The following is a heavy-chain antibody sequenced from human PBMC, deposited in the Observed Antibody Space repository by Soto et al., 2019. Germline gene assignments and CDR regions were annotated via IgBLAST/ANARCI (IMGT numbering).Heavy chain of an antibody. J-gene: IGHJ2*01. Sequence: GASLKISCAASGFTFSNFVMSWVRRAPGKGLEWVSAIGGTSGSTYYADSVEGRFTISRDNSKNTLSLQMSSLRAEDTAIYYCAKRRGEGYFDLWGRGTLVTVSS. CDR1: GFTFSNFV. D-gene: IGHD3-10*01. CDR2: IGGTSGST. CDR3: AKRRGEGYFDL. V-gene: IGHV3-23*01.